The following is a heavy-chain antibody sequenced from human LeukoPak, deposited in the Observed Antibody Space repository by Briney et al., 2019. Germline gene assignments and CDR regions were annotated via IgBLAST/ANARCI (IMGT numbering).Heavy chain of an antibody. CDR3: ARGGWIPR. D-gene: IGHD5-18*01. Sequence: PGGSLRLSCAASGFTFSSYSMNWVRQAPGKGLEWVSSISSCSSYIYYADSVEGRFTISRDNAKNSLYLQMNSLRAEDTAVYYCARGGWIPRWGQGTLVTVSS. CDR1: GFTFSSYS. CDR2: ISSCSSYI. J-gene: IGHJ4*02. V-gene: IGHV3-21*01.